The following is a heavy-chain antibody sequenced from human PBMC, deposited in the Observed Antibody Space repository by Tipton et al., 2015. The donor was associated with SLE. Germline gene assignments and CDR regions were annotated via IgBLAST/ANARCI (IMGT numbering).Heavy chain of an antibody. CDR2: ISSNGGST. J-gene: IGHJ4*02. CDR1: GFTFSSYA. V-gene: IGHV3-64*01. D-gene: IGHD3-3*01. CDR3: ARAYDFWSGYGDY. Sequence: SLRLSCAASGFTFSSYAMHWVRQAPGKGLEYVSAISSNGGSTYYANSVKGRFTISRDNSKNTLYLQMGSLRAEDMAVYYCARAYDFWSGYGDYWGQGTLVTVSS.